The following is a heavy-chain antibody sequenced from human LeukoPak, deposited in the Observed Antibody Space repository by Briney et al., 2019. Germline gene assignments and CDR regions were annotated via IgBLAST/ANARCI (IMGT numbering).Heavy chain of an antibody. V-gene: IGHV3-72*01. Sequence: GGSLRLSCAASGFTFSDHYMDWVRQAPGEGLEWVARIRKKSNGYNTQYAASVKGRFIISREDSGNSLYLQMNSLKTEDTAVYYCARVGVVVPAGMDIWGQGTMVTVSS. CDR2: IRKKSNGYNT. CDR1: GFTFSDHY. J-gene: IGHJ3*02. D-gene: IGHD2-2*01. CDR3: ARVGVVVPAGMDI.